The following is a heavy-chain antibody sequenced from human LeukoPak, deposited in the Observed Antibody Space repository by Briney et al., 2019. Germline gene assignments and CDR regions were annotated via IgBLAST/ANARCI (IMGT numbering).Heavy chain of an antibody. CDR1: GFTLDDYD. V-gene: IGHV3-20*04. CDR2: NNWGGGNK. J-gene: IGHJ6*03. Sequence: GGSLRLSCVASGFTLDDYDMRWVRQAPGKGLEWVSGNNWGGGNKRYADSVKGRFSIPRDNGKNSLYLQMNSLRVEDTALYFCARYGPRAQWLEVAGKHYYMDVWGTGTTVSISS. D-gene: IGHD6-19*01. CDR3: ARYGPRAQWLEVAGKHYYMDV.